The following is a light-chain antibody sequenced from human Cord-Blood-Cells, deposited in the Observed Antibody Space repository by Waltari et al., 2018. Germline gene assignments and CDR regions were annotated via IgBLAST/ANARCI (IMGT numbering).Light chain of an antibody. V-gene: IGKV3-20*01. CDR1: QSVSSSY. CDR3: QQYGSSPLT. CDR2: GAS. J-gene: IGKJ3*01. Sequence: EIVLTQSPGTLSLSQGDRATLSCRARQSVSSSYLAWYQQKPGQAPRLLIYGASSRATGIPDRFSGSGSGTDFTLTIRRLEPEDFAVYYWQQYGSSPLTFGPGTKVDIK.